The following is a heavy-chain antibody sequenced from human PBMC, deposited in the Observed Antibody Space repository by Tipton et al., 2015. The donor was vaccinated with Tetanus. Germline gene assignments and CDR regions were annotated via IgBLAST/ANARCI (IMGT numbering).Heavy chain of an antibody. CDR2: IYHRGTT. CDR1: GDSISNGGYY. J-gene: IGHJ4*02. D-gene: IGHD3-3*01. CDR3: ARAPAVLRWSEWLSETYFLY. Sequence: TLSLTCAVSGDSISNGGYYWNWIRQRPGKGLEWLGNIYHRGTTYYNPSLKSRITISVDTSKNQFFLKLSSMNAADTGVYYCARAPAVLRWSEWLSETYFLYWGRGTLVSVSS. V-gene: IGHV4-31*11.